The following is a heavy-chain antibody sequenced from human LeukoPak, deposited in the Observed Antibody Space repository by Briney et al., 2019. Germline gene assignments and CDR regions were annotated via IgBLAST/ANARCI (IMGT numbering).Heavy chain of an antibody. J-gene: IGHJ4*02. Sequence: SETLSLICAVYGGSFSGYYWSWIRQPPGKGLEWIGEINHSGSTNYNPSLKSRVTISVDTSKNQFSLKLSSVTAADTAVYYCARGSGGTWYFDYWGQGTLVTVSS. CDR2: INHSGST. CDR3: ARGSGGTWYFDY. D-gene: IGHD2-15*01. V-gene: IGHV4-34*01. CDR1: GGSFSGYY.